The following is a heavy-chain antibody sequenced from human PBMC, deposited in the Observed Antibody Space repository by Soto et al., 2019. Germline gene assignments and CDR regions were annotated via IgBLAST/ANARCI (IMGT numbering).Heavy chain of an antibody. CDR2: VSYDGSLK. CDR3: AKDSDQLLFDYYYYGMDV. J-gene: IGHJ6*02. Sequence: QVQLVESGGGVVHPGRSLRLSCAASGFTFSRFGIHWVRQAPGKGLEWVAVVSYDGSLKYYADSVKGRFTISRDNSKHTLYLQMNSLRPEDTALYYCAKDSDQLLFDYYYYGMDVWGQGTTVTVSS. CDR1: GFTFSRFG. V-gene: IGHV3-30*18. D-gene: IGHD2-2*01.